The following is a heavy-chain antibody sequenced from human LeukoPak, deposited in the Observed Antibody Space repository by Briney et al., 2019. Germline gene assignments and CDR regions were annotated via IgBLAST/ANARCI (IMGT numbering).Heavy chain of an antibody. J-gene: IGHJ3*02. CDR3: ARLKIGNYYDSSDAFDI. CDR1: GFTFSSYS. Sequence: TGGSLRLSCAASGFTFSSYSMNWVRQAPGKGLEWVSSISSSSSYIYYADSVKGRFTISRDNAKNSLYLQMNSLRAEDTAVYYCARLKIGNYYDSSDAFDIWGQGTMVTVSS. D-gene: IGHD3-22*01. V-gene: IGHV3-21*01. CDR2: ISSSSSYI.